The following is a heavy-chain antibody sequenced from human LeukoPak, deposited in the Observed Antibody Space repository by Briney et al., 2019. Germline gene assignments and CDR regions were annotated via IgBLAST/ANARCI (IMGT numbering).Heavy chain of an antibody. CDR2: IRYDGSNK. CDR3: AREGRLLGAFDV. Sequence: GGSLRLSCAASGFTFSSYGMHWVRQAPGKGLEWVAFIRYDGSNKYYADSVKGRFTISRDNSKNTLYLQMNSLRAEDTAIYYCAREGRLLGAFDVWGQGTMVTVSS. CDR1: GFTFSSYG. J-gene: IGHJ3*01. V-gene: IGHV3-30*02.